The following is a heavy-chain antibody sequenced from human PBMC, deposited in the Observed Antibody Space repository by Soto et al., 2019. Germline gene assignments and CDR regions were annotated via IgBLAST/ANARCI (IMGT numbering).Heavy chain of an antibody. J-gene: IGHJ4*02. V-gene: IGHV5-10-1*01. CDR2: IDPSDSYA. D-gene: IGHD2-21*02. CDR3: ASHYPFCGYDCHFRMDV. CDR1: GYRSSSHW. Sequence: GESLKISCRSFGYRSSSHWISWVRQMPGRGLVWMGKIDPSDSYADYSPSFEGRVTLSAEKSTSTVYLQWNSLKASDTAMYYCASHYPFCGYDCHFRMDVWGQGTLVTVSS.